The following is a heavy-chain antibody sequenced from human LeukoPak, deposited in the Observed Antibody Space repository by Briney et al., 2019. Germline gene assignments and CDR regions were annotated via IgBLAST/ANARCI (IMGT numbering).Heavy chain of an antibody. J-gene: IGHJ4*02. CDR1: GFTFNSYS. D-gene: IGHD1/OR15-1a*01. CDR2: ISGSNSYI. Sequence: PGGSLRLSCAASGFTFNSYSMNWVRQAPGKGLEWVSSISGSNSYIYYADSMKGRFTISRDNSKNTLYLQMNSLRAEDTAVYYCAKDREELEHYYFDYWGQGTLVTVSS. CDR3: AKDREELEHYYFDY. V-gene: IGHV3-21*04.